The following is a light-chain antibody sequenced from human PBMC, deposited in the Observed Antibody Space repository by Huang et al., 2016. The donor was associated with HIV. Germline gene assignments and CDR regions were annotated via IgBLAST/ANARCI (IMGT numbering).Light chain of an antibody. CDR2: TAS. CDR1: QDISNF. Sequence: AIQMTQSPSSLSASPGDRITIACRASQDISNFLAWYQQKPGKPPKLLIHTASLLQSGCPSRFNASGSGTDFILTVTCLQSEDFASYYCQQYYSHSTFGPGTKV. CDR3: QQYYSHST. V-gene: IGKV1-8*01. J-gene: IGKJ3*01.